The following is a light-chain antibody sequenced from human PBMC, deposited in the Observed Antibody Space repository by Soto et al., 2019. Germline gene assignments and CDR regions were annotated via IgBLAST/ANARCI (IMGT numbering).Light chain of an antibody. Sequence: QSVLTQPVSVSGSPGQSITISCTGTSSDVGGYNYVSWYQQHPGKAPTLIIYEVTNRPSGVSIRFSGSKSGNTASLSISGLQAEDEADYYCSSFTGSSSWVFGGGTKLTVL. CDR1: SSDVGGYNY. CDR2: EVT. CDR3: SSFTGSSSWV. J-gene: IGLJ3*02. V-gene: IGLV2-14*01.